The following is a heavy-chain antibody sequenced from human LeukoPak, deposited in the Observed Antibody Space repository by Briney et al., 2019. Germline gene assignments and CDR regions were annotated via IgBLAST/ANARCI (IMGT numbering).Heavy chain of an antibody. CDR3: ARVPAADYYYYFHMDV. CDR1: GFTIGTHG. CDR2: IFYDGSEE. Sequence: SGGSLRLSCVASGFTIGTHGMPWVRQAPGKGLESVAIIFYDGSEEYHADSVKGRFTISRDNAKNSLYPQMSSLRAEDTAVYYCARVPAADYYYYFHMDVWGKGTKVTVSS. D-gene: IGHD2-2*01. V-gene: IGHV3-33*01. J-gene: IGHJ6*03.